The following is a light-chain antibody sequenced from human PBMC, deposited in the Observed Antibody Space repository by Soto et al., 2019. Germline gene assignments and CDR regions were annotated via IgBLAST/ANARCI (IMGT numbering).Light chain of an antibody. Sequence: DIQMTQSPSSVSASVGDRVTITCRASQDIRTSLGWYQQKPGKAPELLISDASSLHSGVPSRFSGSGSGTYFTLTITSLQPEDLAAYYCQQTNSFPLTFGGGTKVELK. J-gene: IGKJ4*01. V-gene: IGKV1D-12*01. CDR1: QDIRTS. CDR3: QQTNSFPLT. CDR2: DAS.